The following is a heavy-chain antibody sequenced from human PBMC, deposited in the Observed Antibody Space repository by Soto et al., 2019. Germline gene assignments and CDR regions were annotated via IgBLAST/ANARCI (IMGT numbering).Heavy chain of an antibody. CDR1: GDSISSGGFS. CDR2: IYHSGTS. D-gene: IGHD2-2*01. Sequence: PSETLSLTCAVSGDSISSGGFSWSWIRQPPGKGLECIGYIYHSGTSFYNPSLKSRVTISVDGSKNQFSLKVNSVTAADTAVYYCARGRLVPAVNFDYWGLGTLVTVCS. CDR3: ARGRLVPAVNFDY. J-gene: IGHJ4*02. V-gene: IGHV4-30-2*01.